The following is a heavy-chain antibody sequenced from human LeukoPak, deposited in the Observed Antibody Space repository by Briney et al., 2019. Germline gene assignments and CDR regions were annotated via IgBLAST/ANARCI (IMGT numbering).Heavy chain of an antibody. CDR2: IHTSGST. J-gene: IGHJ4*02. CDR3: ARDHRSGMTTVSTGFDY. CDR1: GGSISSFY. Sequence: SETLSLTCTVSGGSISSFYWSWIRQSAGKGLEWIGRIHTSGSTNYNPSLQSRLIMSLDTSKNQFSLKLTSVTAADTAVYYCARDHRSGMTTVSTGFDYWGQGTLVTVSS. V-gene: IGHV4-4*07. D-gene: IGHD4-17*01.